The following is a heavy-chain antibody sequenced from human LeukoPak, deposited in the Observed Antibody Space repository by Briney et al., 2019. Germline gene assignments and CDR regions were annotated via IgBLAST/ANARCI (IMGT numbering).Heavy chain of an antibody. D-gene: IGHD6-19*01. Sequence: GGSLRLSCAASGFTFSSSWMGWARQAPGKGLEWVANIKEDGSWKHYAVSVQGRFTISRDNAKNSLYPQMNSLRAEDTAVYYCARDRGWYHADSWGQGTLVTVSS. CDR2: IKEDGSWK. J-gene: IGHJ4*02. V-gene: IGHV3-7*01. CDR3: ARDRGWYHADS. CDR1: GFTFSSSW.